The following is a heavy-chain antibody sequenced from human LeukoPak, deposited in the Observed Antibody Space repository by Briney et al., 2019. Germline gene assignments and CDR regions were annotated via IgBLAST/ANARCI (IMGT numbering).Heavy chain of an antibody. D-gene: IGHD5-12*01. CDR1: GGSISSYY. J-gene: IGHJ4*02. Sequence: SETLSLTCTVSGGSISSYYWSWIRQPPGKGLEWIGYIYYSGSTNYNPSLKSRVTISVDTSKNQFSLKLSSVTAADTAVYYCARSGEVAPLDYWGQGTLVTVSS. V-gene: IGHV4-59*01. CDR2: IYYSGST. CDR3: ARSGEVAPLDY.